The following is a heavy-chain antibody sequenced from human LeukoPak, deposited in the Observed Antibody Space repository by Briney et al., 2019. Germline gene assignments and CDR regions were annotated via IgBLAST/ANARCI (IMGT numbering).Heavy chain of an antibody. D-gene: IGHD2-15*01. J-gene: IGHJ4*02. Sequence: PSETLSLTCTVSGDSISNYYWSWIRQPPGKGLVWIGYIHYSGNTNYNPSLKSRVTISVDTSKNQFSLKLSSVTAADTAVYYCASTGSGGFYKFFDQWGQGTLVTVSS. CDR1: GDSISNYY. CDR3: ASTGSGGFYKFFDQ. CDR2: IHYSGNT. V-gene: IGHV4-59*01.